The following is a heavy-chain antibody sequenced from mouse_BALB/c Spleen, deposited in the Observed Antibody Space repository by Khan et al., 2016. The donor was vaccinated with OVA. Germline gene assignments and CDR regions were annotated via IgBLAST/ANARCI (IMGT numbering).Heavy chain of an antibody. V-gene: IGHV3-5*02. J-gene: IGHJ1*01. CDR1: GISITSGNYR. CDR3: ARDDGSLYWYFDV. D-gene: IGHD1-1*01. Sequence: EVQLQESGPGLVKPSQTVSLTCTVTGISITSGNYRWSWIRQFPGNKLEWIGNIYYSGTVTYNPSLTSRTTITKDTSKNQFFLEMNSVTAEDTATYYCARDDGSLYWYFDVWGAGTTVTVSS. CDR2: IYYSGTV.